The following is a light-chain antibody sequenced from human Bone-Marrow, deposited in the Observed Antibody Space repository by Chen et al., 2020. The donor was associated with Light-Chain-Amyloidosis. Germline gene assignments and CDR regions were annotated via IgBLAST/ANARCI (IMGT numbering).Light chain of an antibody. V-gene: IGLV3-25*03. CDR3: QSADSSGTYEVI. Sequence: SYELTQPPSVSVSPGQTARITCSGDDLPTKYAYWYQQKPGQAPVLVIHRDTERPSGISERFSGSSSGTTATLTISSVQAEDAADYHCQSADSSGTYEVIFGGGTQLTVL. CDR1: DLPTKY. J-gene: IGLJ2*01. CDR2: RDT.